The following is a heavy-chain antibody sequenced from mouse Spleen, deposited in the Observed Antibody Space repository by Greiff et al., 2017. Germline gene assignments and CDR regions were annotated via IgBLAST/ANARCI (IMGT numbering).Heavy chain of an antibody. CDR1: GFTFSSYA. Sequence: EVKVVESGGGLVKPGGSLKLSCAASGFTFSSYAMSWVRQTPEKRLEWVATISSGGSYTYYPDSVKGRFTISRDNAKNTLYLQMSSLRSEDTAMYYCARLYYGSSPYYAMDYWGQGTSVTVSS. CDR3: ARLYYGSSPYYAMDY. D-gene: IGHD1-1*01. J-gene: IGHJ4*01. V-gene: IGHV5-9-1*01. CDR2: ISSGGSYT.